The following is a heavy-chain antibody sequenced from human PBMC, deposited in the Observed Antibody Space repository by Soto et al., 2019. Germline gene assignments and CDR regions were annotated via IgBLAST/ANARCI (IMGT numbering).Heavy chain of an antibody. CDR2: INPNSGGT. D-gene: IGHD2-15*01. Sequence: QVQLVQSGAEVKKPGASVKVSCKASGYTFTGYYMHWVRQAPGQGLEWMGWINPNSGGTNYAKKFQGWVTVTRDTSISTAYMELSRLRSDDTAVYYCARGGDLYCSGGSCYSWFDPWGQGTLVTVSS. J-gene: IGHJ5*02. V-gene: IGHV1-2*04. CDR3: ARGGDLYCSGGSCYSWFDP. CDR1: GYTFTGYY.